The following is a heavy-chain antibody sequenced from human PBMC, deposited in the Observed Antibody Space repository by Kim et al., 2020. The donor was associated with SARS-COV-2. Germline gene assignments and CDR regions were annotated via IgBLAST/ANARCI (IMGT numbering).Heavy chain of an antibody. CDR3: ARHERFPFGAYYYYMDV. J-gene: IGHJ6*03. CDR1: GYSFTSYW. Sequence: GESLKISCQCSGYSFTSYWIGWVRQMPGKGLEWMGIIYPGDSDTRYSPSFQGQVTISADKSINTAYLQWCSLKASDTAMYYCARHERFPFGAYYYYMDVWGKGTTVTVSS. V-gene: IGHV5-51*01. CDR2: IYPGDSDT. D-gene: IGHD3-16*01.